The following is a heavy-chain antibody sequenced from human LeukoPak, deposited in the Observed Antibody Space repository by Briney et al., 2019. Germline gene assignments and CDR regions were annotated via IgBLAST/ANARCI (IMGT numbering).Heavy chain of an antibody. CDR2: ISGDGGST. CDR1: GFSFDDSA. V-gene: IGHV3-43*02. CDR3: AKSQGYCSSTSCRPYSTTWPFNY. Sequence: GGSLRLSCAASGFSFDDSAMHWVRQAPGKGLEWVSLISGDGGSTYYADPVKGRFTISRDNSKNSLYLQMNSLRIEDTALYHCAKSQGYCSSTSCRPYSTTWPFNYWGQGTLVTVAS. D-gene: IGHD2-2*01. J-gene: IGHJ4*02.